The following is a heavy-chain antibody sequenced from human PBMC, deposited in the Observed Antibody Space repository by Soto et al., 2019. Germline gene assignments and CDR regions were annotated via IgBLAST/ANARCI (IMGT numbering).Heavy chain of an antibody. V-gene: IGHV3-23*01. J-gene: IGHJ6*02. D-gene: IGHD2-2*01. Sequence: GKGLXWVSAISGSGGSTYYADSVKGRFTISRDNSKNTLYLQMNSLRAEDTAVYYXXXXXXVVPXAMDVMGGMDVWGQGTTVTVSS. CDR3: XXXXXVVPXAMDVMGGMDV. CDR2: ISGSGGST.